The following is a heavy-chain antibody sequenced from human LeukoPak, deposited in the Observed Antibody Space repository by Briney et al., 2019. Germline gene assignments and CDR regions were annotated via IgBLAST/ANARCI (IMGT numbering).Heavy chain of an antibody. CDR2: IYSSGSA. J-gene: IGHJ4*01. V-gene: IGHV4-59*08. D-gene: IGHD3-9*01. Sequence: KPSETLSLTCTASGASITNNFWTWIRQPPGKGLEWIGYIYSSGSANYNPSLKSRVIISADTSKNQISLNLTSVTAADTALYFCARHRDYFDTWGHGTLVTVSS. CDR3: ARHRDYFDT. CDR1: GASITNNF.